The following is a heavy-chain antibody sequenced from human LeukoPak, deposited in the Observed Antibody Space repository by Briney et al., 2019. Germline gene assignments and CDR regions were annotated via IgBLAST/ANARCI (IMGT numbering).Heavy chain of an antibody. CDR1: GGSFSGYY. CDR2: INHSGST. V-gene: IGHV4-34*01. D-gene: IGHD3-10*01. Sequence: SETLSLTCAVYGGSFSGYYWSWIRQPPGKGLEWIGEINHSGSTNYNPSLKSRVTISVDTSKNQFSLKLSSVTAADTAVYYCARSPTLWDYYGSGSYLYWGQGTLVTVSS. J-gene: IGHJ4*02. CDR3: ARSPTLWDYYGSGSYLY.